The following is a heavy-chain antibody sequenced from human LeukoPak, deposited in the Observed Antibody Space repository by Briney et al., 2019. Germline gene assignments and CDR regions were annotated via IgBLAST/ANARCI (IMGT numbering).Heavy chain of an antibody. J-gene: IGHJ5*02. V-gene: IGHV3-23*01. D-gene: IGHD3-16*01. CDR2: ISGSGGNT. CDR1: GFTFSSHG. CDR3: AKDDDYIRFLS. Sequence: GGSLRLSCAASGFTFSSHGMNWVRQAPGKGLEWVSGISGSGGNTYYADSVKGRFTISRDNSKNTLYLQMNSLRAEDTAVYYCAKDDDYIRFLSWGQGTLVTVSS.